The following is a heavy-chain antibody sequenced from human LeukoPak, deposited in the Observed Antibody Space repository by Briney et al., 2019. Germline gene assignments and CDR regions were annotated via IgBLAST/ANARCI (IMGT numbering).Heavy chain of an antibody. CDR3: AAADYGDRSLWFDP. D-gene: IGHD4-17*01. J-gene: IGHJ5*02. CDR1: GYTLSELS. V-gene: IGHV1-24*01. Sequence: APVKVSCKVSGYTLSELSMHSVRQAPGNGLEWRGGFDPEDGETIYAQKFQGRVTMTEDASTATAYMELRSLRSEDTAVYYCAAADYGDRSLWFDPWGQGTLVTVSS. CDR2: FDPEDGET.